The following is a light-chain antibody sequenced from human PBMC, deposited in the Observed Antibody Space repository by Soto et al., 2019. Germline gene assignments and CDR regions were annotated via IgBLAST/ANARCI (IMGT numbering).Light chain of an antibody. CDR1: QSVSNSY. CDR3: QQYGSSPNT. V-gene: IGKV3-20*01. J-gene: IGKJ2*01. Sequence: EIVLTQSPGTLSLSPGERATLSCRASQSVSNSYLAWYQQKPGQAPRLLIYGASSRATGIPDRFSGSGSGTDFTLTSSRLEPEDFAVYYCQQYGSSPNTFGQGTKLEIK. CDR2: GAS.